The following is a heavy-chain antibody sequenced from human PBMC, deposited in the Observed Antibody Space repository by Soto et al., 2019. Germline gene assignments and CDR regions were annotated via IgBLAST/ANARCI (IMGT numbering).Heavy chain of an antibody. J-gene: IGHJ4*02. D-gene: IGHD1-1*01. CDR1: GDSISTYY. CDR3: ARLQLVQKVIDY. Sequence: SETLSLTCTVSGDSISTYYWSWIRQPPGKGLQWIGYIFYSGGTAYNPSLKSRVTISLDMSKKQISLKLSSVTTADTATYFCARLQLVQKVIDYWGRGTLVTVSS. V-gene: IGHV4-59*01. CDR2: IFYSGGT.